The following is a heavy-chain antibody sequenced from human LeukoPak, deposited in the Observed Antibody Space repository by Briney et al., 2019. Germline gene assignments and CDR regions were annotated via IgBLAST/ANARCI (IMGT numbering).Heavy chain of an antibody. CDR1: GYTFTGYY. Sequence: ASVKVSCKASGYTFTGYYMHWVRQAPGQGLEWMGWINPNSGGTNYAQKFQGRVTMTRDTSISTAYMELSRLRSDDTAVYYCARASSSGWYGAFDYWGQGTLVTVSS. J-gene: IGHJ4*02. CDR3: ARASSSGWYGAFDY. CDR2: INPNSGGT. V-gene: IGHV1-2*02. D-gene: IGHD6-19*01.